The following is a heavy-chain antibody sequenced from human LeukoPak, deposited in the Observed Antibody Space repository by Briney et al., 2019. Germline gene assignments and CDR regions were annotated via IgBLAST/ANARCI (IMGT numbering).Heavy chain of an antibody. D-gene: IGHD2-2*01. CDR2: ISSSGNTI. Sequence: GGSLRLSCAASRFTFRSYEMNWVRQAPGKGLEWASYISSSGNTIYYADSVKGRFTISRGNAKNSLYLQMNSLRAEDTAVYYCARAPSAANVLWFDPWGQGTLVTVSS. CDR3: ARAPSAANVLWFDP. V-gene: IGHV3-48*03. CDR1: RFTFRSYE. J-gene: IGHJ5*02.